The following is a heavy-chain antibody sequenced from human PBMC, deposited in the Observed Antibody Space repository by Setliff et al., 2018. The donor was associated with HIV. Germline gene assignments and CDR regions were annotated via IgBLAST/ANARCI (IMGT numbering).Heavy chain of an antibody. CDR1: GGSISTSTYY. J-gene: IGHJ5*02. CDR3: ARHPPNLDWLDP. Sequence: PSETLSLTCTVSGGSISTSTYYWGWIRQPPGKGLEWIGSIYYSGSTYYNSSLQSRVTISVDTSKNQFSLKVNSVTAADTAVHYCARHPPNLDWLDPWGQGTLVTVSS. V-gene: IGHV4-39*01. CDR2: IYYSGST.